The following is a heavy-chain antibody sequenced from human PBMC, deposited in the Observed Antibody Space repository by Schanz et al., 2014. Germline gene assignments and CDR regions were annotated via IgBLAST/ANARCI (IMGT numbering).Heavy chain of an antibody. CDR2: INPNSGAT. J-gene: IGHJ4*02. CDR3: ARGLVRYFAY. D-gene: IGHD2-8*02. CDR1: GGTFRSYT. V-gene: IGHV1-2*06. Sequence: QVQLVQSGAEVKKPGSSVKVSCKASGGTFRSYTVSWVRQAPGQGLEWMGQINPNSGATIYAQNFQGRVTMTRDTSISTAYMELSRLRSDDTAVYYCARGLVRYFAYWGQGTLVTVSS.